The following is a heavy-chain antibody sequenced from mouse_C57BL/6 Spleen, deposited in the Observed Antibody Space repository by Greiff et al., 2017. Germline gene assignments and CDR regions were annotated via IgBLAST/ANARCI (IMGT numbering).Heavy chain of an antibody. CDR2: ISSGSSTI. J-gene: IGHJ4*01. D-gene: IGHD2-3*01. CDR3: ARGWVGIYYYAMDY. Sequence: EVKVEESGGGLVKPGGSLKLSCAASGFTFSDYGMHWVRQAPEKGLEWVAYISSGSSTIYYADTVKGRFTISRDNAKNTLFLQMTSLRSEDTAMYYCARGWVGIYYYAMDYWGQRTSVTGSS. CDR1: GFTFSDYG. V-gene: IGHV5-17*01.